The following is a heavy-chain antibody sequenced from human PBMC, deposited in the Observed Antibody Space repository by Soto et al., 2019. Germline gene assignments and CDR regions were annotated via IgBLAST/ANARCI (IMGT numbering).Heavy chain of an antibody. D-gene: IGHD3-10*02. CDR2: ISPSGRP. V-gene: IGHV4-30-2*01. CDR3: IRCVRA. J-gene: IGHJ5*02. CDR1: GGSVSSGGYS. Sequence: PSETLSLTCSVSGGSVSSGGYSWSWIRQAPGKGLEWIGFISPSGRPAYNPSLKSRVSISVDTSKNQISLELSSVTAADTAVYYCIRCVRAWRPGTLVTVSS.